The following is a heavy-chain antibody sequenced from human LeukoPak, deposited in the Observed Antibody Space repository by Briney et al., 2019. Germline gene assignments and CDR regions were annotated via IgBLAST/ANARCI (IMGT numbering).Heavy chain of an antibody. J-gene: IGHJ6*04. CDR1: GFTFSIYA. V-gene: IGHV3-23*01. CDR2: ITGSGGIT. Sequence: GGSLRLSCAASGFTFSIYAMSWVRQVPGKGLEWVSAITGSGGITYYADSVMGRFSISRDNSKNTLYLQMDSLKASDTAMYYCARQDGNVWGKGTAVTVSS. CDR3: ARQDGNV.